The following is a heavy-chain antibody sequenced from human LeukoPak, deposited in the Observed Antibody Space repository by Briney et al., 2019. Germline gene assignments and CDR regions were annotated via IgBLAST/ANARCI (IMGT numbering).Heavy chain of an antibody. CDR1: GFTFSSYE. CDR3: AREPPYYDSSGYCDY. D-gene: IGHD3-22*01. V-gene: IGHV3-48*03. J-gene: IGHJ4*02. Sequence: PGGSLRLSCAASGFTFSSYEMNWVRQAPGKGLEWVSYISSSGSTIYYADSVKGRFTTSRDNAKNSLYLQMNSLRAEDTAVYYCAREPPYYDSSGYCDYWGQGTLVTVSS. CDR2: ISSSGSTI.